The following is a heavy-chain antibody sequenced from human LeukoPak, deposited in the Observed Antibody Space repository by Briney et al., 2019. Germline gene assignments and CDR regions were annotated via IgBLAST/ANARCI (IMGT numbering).Heavy chain of an antibody. CDR2: INPNSGFA. D-gene: IGHD6-19*01. V-gene: IGHV1-2*02. Sequence: GASVKVSCKASGYTFTSYAMNWVRQAPGQGLEWMGWINPNSGFAHYPQNLGRLTMTRDTSISTVYMELSRLRSDDTAVYYCARGQQWLEAFDYWGLGTLVTVSS. J-gene: IGHJ4*02. CDR1: GYTFTSYA. CDR3: ARGQQWLEAFDY.